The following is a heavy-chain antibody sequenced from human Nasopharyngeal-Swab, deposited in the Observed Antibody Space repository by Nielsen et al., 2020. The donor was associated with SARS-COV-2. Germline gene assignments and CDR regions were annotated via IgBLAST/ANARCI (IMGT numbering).Heavy chain of an antibody. J-gene: IGHJ3*02. D-gene: IGHD5-12*01. CDR2: IWSDGKTT. CDR3: AREGPYSGNNVFDI. CDR1: GFSFSNHG. Sequence: GESLKISCAASGFSFSNHGMHWVRQAPGKGLEWVGVIWSDGKTTKDADSVKGRLTTSRDKSRKTLILQMNNLGVEDTAIYYCAREGPYSGNNVFDIWGQGTMVTVSS. V-gene: IGHV3-33*01.